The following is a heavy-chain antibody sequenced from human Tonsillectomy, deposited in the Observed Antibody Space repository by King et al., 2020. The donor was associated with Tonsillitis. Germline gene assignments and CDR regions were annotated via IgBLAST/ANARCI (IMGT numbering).Heavy chain of an antibody. V-gene: IGHV3-30*01. D-gene: IGHD3-22*01. CDR2: MSFNGFK. CDR3: TREGWSSGHAPAFDI. J-gene: IGHJ3*02. Sequence: VQLVESGGGVVQLGGSLRLSCVGSGFSFSGSVMHWVREAPGEGLEWVAGMSFNGFKHYADSVKGRFTISRDDSKNNLYLQMDSLRAEDTTIYYCTREGWSSGHAPAFDIWGLGTMVTVSS. CDR1: GFSFSGSV.